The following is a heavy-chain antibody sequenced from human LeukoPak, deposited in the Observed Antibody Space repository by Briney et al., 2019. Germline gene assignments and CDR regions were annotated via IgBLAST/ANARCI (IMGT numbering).Heavy chain of an antibody. Sequence: PGGSLRLSCAASGFTFSSYGMHWVRQAPGKGLEWVAFIRYDGSNKYYADSVKGRFTISRDNSKNTLYLQMNSLRAEDTAVYYCAKGPYYDILTGYRRHYYMDVWGKGTTVTISS. V-gene: IGHV3-30*02. CDR1: GFTFSSYG. D-gene: IGHD3-9*01. CDR3: AKGPYYDILTGYRRHYYMDV. CDR2: IRYDGSNK. J-gene: IGHJ6*03.